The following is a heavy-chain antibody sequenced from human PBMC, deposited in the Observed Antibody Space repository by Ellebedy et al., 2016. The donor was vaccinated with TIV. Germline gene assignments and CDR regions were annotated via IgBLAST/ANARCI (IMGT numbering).Heavy chain of an antibody. CDR2: IYYSGNT. D-gene: IGHD3-3*01. J-gene: IGHJ4*02. CDR1: GGFISSSSYY. Sequence: GSLRLSXTVSGGFISSSSYYWGWIRQPPGKGLEWIGSIYYSGNTYYNPSLKSRVTISIDTSKNQFSLRLSSVTAADTAIYRCARRKVTIPRADAYFDYWGQGILVTVSS. V-gene: IGHV4-39*01. CDR3: ARRKVTIPRADAYFDY.